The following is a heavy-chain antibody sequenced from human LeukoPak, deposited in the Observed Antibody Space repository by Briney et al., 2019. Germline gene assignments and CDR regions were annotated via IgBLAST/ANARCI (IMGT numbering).Heavy chain of an antibody. CDR1: GYTFTDYY. V-gene: IGHV1-18*04. CDR2: ISAYNGNT. Sequence: ASVKVSCKASGYTFTDYYVNWVRQAPGQGLEWMGWISAYNGNTNYAQKLQGRVTMTTDTSTSTAYMELRSLRSDDTAVYYCARATRFLEWLLIDYWGQGTLVTVSS. D-gene: IGHD3-3*01. J-gene: IGHJ4*02. CDR3: ARATRFLEWLLIDY.